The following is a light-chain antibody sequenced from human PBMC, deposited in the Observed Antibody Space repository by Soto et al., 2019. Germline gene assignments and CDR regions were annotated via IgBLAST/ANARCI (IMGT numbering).Light chain of an antibody. V-gene: IGLV1-51*01. CDR2: DTD. Sequence: QSVLTQPPSVSAAPGQKVAISCSGSTSNIGNNYVSWYQQLPEKAPKLLIYDTDKRPSGIPDRFSGSKSGTSATLGITGLQTGDEAEYYCAAWDSGLSAVVFGGRTKLTV. CDR3: AAWDSGLSAVV. J-gene: IGLJ3*02. CDR1: TSNIGNNY.